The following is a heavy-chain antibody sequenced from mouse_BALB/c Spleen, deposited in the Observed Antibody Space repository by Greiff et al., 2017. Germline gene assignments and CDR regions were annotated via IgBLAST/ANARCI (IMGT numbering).Heavy chain of an antibody. V-gene: IGHV7-1*02. J-gene: IGHJ1*01. Sequence: EVKLMESGGGLVQPGGSLRLSCATSGFTFSDFYMEWVRQPPGKRLEWIAASRNKANDYTTEYSASVKGLFIVSRDTTQSILYLQMNALRAEDTAIYYSARYYGYAGYFDVWGAGTTVTVSA. CDR1: GFTFSDFY. CDR2: SRNKANDYTT. CDR3: ARYYGYAGYFDV. D-gene: IGHD2-2*01.